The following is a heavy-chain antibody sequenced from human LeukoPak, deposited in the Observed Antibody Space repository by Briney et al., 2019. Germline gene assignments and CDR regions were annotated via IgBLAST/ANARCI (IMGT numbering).Heavy chain of an antibody. J-gene: IGHJ5*02. CDR1: GGSISSYY. CDR3: ARFTNDWFDP. CDR2: IYYSGST. V-gene: IGHV4-59*01. D-gene: IGHD2-8*01. Sequence: SETLSLTCTVSGGSISSYYWSWIRQPPGKGLEWIGYIYYSGSTNYNPSLKSRVTISVDTSKNQFSLKLSSVTAADTAVYYCARFTNDWFDPWGQGTLVTVSP.